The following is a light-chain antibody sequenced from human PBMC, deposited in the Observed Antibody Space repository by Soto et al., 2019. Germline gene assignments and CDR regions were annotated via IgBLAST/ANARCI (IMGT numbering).Light chain of an antibody. CDR3: QQYTNYPII. CDR2: KAS. J-gene: IGKJ5*01. V-gene: IGKV1-5*03. CDR1: QTIYSF. Sequence: DIQMTQSASTLSASLGDRVTIAWRANQTIYSFLAWYQQKPGKAPKLLIYKASTLESGVPSRFSGSGYGTEFNLTITSLQPDDFATYYCQQYTNYPIIFGQGTRLEIK.